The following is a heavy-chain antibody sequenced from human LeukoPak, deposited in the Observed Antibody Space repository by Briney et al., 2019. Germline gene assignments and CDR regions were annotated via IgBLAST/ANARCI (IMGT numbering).Heavy chain of an antibody. Sequence: SETLSLTCTVSGGSISSSSYYWGWIRQPPGKGLEWIGSIYYSGSTYYNPSLKSRVTISVDRSKNQFSLKLSSVTAADTAVYYCARAGVELRAFDIWGQGTMVTVSS. CDR2: IYYSGST. J-gene: IGHJ3*02. CDR3: ARAGVELRAFDI. CDR1: GGSISSSSYY. V-gene: IGHV4-39*07. D-gene: IGHD1-7*01.